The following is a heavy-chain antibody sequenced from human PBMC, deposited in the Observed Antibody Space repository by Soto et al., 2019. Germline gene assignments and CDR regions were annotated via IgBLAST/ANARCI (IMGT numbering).Heavy chain of an antibody. CDR1: GGSFSGYY. D-gene: IGHD2-8*02. J-gene: IGHJ4*02. CDR2: INHSGTT. CDR3: ARGMTPPGAPAWYYFDS. Sequence: SETLSLTCAVYGGSFSGYYWSWIRQPPGKGLEWIGEINHSGTTNYNPSLRSRVTMSADVSKNQFSLRLTSVTAADTALYYCARGMTPPGAPAWYYFDSWGQGTLVTVSS. V-gene: IGHV4-34*01.